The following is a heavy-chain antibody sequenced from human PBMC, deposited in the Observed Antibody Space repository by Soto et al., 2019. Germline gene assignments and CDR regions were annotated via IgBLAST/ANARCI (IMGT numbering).Heavy chain of an antibody. CDR1: GVNFISYA. V-gene: IGHV3-23*01. J-gene: IGHJ4*02. CDR2: ISGSGGST. CDR3: AKDIMTTPYPTDDY. D-gene: IGHD4-4*01. Sequence: VSLRLSRAAAGVNFISYAVSWVRQAKGKGLEWVSAISGSGGSTYYADSVKGRFTISRDNSKNTLYLQMNSLRAEDTAVYYCAKDIMTTPYPTDDYWGQGTLVTVSS.